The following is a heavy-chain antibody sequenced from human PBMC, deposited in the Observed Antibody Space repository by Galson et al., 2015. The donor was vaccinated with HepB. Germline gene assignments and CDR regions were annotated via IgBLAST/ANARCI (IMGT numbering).Heavy chain of an antibody. CDR2: ISGSGGST. Sequence: SLRLSCAASGFTFSSYAMSWVRQAPGKGLEWVSAISGSGGSTYYADSVKGRFTISRDNSKNTLYLQMNSLRAEDTAVYYCAKVVVGATSPFDYWGQGTLVTVSS. D-gene: IGHD1-26*01. V-gene: IGHV3-23*01. CDR1: GFTFSSYA. J-gene: IGHJ4*02. CDR3: AKVVVGATSPFDY.